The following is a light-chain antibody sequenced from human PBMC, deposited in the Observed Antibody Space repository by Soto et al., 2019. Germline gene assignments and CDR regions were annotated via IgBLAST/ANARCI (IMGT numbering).Light chain of an antibody. Sequence: EIVRTQSPATLSVSPGERATLSCRASQSVSRHLAWYQQKVGQSPRLLIFGASTRANGIPARFSGSGSGTEFTLSINSLQSEDFAVYYCQQYKDWPPIAFGQGTRLEIK. V-gene: IGKV3-15*01. CDR1: QSVSRH. J-gene: IGKJ5*01. CDR2: GAS. CDR3: QQYKDWPPIA.